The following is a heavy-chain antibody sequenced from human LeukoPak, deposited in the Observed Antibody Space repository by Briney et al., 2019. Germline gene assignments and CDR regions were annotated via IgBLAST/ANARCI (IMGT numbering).Heavy chain of an antibody. CDR1: GFTFSSYG. V-gene: IGHV3-30*18. D-gene: IGHD6-19*01. J-gene: IGHJ3*02. Sequence: AGGSLRLSCAASGFTFSSYGMHWVRQAPGKGLEWVSVISYDGSNKYYADSVKGRFTISRDNSKNTLYLQMNSLRAEDTAVYYCAKSGSIAVAGSPPDIWGQGTMVTVSS. CDR2: ISYDGSNK. CDR3: AKSGSIAVAGSPPDI.